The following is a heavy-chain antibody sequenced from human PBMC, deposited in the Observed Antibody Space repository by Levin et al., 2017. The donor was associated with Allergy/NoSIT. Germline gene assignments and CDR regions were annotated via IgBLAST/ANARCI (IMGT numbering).Heavy chain of an antibody. V-gene: IGHV3-30*18. D-gene: IGHD3-16*01. Sequence: GGSLRLSCAASGFTFSSYGMHWVRQAPGKGLEWVAVISYDGSNKYYADSVKGRFTISRDNSKNTLYLQMNSLRAEDTAVYYCAKEGEWAVDPHWYFDLWGRGTLVTVSS. CDR1: GFTFSSYG. J-gene: IGHJ2*01. CDR2: ISYDGSNK. CDR3: AKEGEWAVDPHWYFDL.